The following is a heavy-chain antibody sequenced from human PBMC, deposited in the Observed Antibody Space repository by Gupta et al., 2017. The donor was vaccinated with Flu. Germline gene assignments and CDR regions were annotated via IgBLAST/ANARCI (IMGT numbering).Heavy chain of an antibody. CDR3: ARTRYDSSGYYYLEDAFDI. J-gene: IGHJ3*02. V-gene: IGHV4-4*07. CDR1: GGSISNYY. CDR2: MYTSGSS. Sequence: QVQLQESGPGLVQPSETLSLTCNVSGGSISNYYWSWIRQPAGKGLEWIGRMYTSGSSNYNPALKSRVTMSVDTSKNQFSLKLTSVTAADTAVYYCARTRYDSSGYYYLEDAFDIWGQGTMVTVSS. D-gene: IGHD3-22*01.